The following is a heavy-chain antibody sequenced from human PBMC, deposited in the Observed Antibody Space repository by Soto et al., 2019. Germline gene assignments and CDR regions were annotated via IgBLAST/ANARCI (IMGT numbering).Heavy chain of an antibody. Sequence: GGSLRLSCTASGFSFGDYAMSWLRQAPGKGLEWVGFIRSKAYGGTTEYAASVKGRFIISRDDSKSIAYLQMNSLKTEDTAVYYCTRDFQGGYKTGDFDYWGQGT. CDR2: IRSKAYGGTT. CDR1: GFSFGDYA. J-gene: IGHJ4*02. CDR3: TRDFQGGYKTGDFDY. D-gene: IGHD5-12*01. V-gene: IGHV3-49*03.